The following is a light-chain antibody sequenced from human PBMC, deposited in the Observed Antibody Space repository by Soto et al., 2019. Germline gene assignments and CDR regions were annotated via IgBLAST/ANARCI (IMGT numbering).Light chain of an antibody. J-gene: IGLJ2*01. CDR2: SHN. CDR3: AAWDDSLNGVV. V-gene: IGLV1-44*01. Sequence: QSVLTQPPSASGPPGQWVTISCSGSSSNIGRNTVNWYQQLPGTAPKLLMYSHNQRPSGVPVRFSGSKSGTSASQAISGLQPEDEADYYCAAWDDSLNGVVFGGGTKLTVL. CDR1: SSNIGRNT.